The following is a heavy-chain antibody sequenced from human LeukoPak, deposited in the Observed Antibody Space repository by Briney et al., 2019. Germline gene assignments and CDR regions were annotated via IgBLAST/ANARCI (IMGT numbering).Heavy chain of an antibody. J-gene: IGHJ3*02. CDR2: IYSSGST. CDR1: GGSISGYY. D-gene: IGHD3-10*01. V-gene: IGHV4-4*07. CDR3: ARDHYYASGSYSDAFDI. Sequence: SETLSLTCTVAGGSISGYYWSWIRQPAGKGLEWIGRIYSSGSTNFNPSLKSRATMSVETSKKQFSLKVKSVTAADTAVYYCARDHYYASGSYSDAFDIWGQGTMVTVSS.